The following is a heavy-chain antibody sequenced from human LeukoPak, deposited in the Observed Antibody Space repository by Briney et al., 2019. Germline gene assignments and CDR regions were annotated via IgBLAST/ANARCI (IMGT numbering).Heavy chain of an antibody. Sequence: SETLSLTCTVSGGSISSSSYYWGWIRQPPGKGLEWIGSIYYSGSTHYNPSLKSRVTISVDTSKNQFSLKLSSVTAADTAVYYCARGFGAGNYYYGWFDPWGQGTLVSVSS. J-gene: IGHJ5*02. V-gene: IGHV4-39*07. D-gene: IGHD3-10*01. CDR1: GGSISSSSYY. CDR2: IYYSGST. CDR3: ARGFGAGNYYYGWFDP.